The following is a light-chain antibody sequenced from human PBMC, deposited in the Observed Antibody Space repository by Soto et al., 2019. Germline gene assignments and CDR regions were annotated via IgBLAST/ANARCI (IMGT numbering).Light chain of an antibody. Sequence: QSVLTQPASVSGSPGQSITVSCTGTNIDVGSYNLISWYQQHPGKAPKLMIYEVSNRPSGVSNRFSGSKSGNTASLTISGLQAEDEADYYCSSYTSSSTRVFGGGTKLTVL. CDR3: SSYTSSSTRV. V-gene: IGLV2-14*02. CDR2: EVS. CDR1: NIDVGSYNL. J-gene: IGLJ3*02.